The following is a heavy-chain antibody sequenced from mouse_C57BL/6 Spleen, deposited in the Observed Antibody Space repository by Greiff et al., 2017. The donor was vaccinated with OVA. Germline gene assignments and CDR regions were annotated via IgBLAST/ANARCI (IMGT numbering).Heavy chain of an antibody. J-gene: IGHJ3*01. CDR1: GYTFTSYW. Sequence: QVQLQQPGAELVKPGASVKLSCKASGYTFTSYWMHWVKQRPGQGLEWIGMIHPNSGSTNYNEKFKSKATLTVDKSSSTAYMQLSSLTSEDSAVYYCARERSDSSVAYWGQGTLVTVSA. V-gene: IGHV1-64*01. CDR2: IHPNSGST. CDR3: ARERSDSSVAY. D-gene: IGHD3-2*02.